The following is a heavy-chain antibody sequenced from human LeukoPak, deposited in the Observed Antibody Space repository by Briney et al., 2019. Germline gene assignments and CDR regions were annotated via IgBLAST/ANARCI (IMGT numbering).Heavy chain of an antibody. D-gene: IGHD4-17*01. J-gene: IGHJ4*02. CDR2: VSTGGSTI. V-gene: IGHV3-48*03. CDR1: GFTFSNYE. CDR3: ARDTTDDYGDYYFDY. Sequence: GGSLRLSCAASGFTFSNYEMNWVRQAPGKGLEWVSYVSTGGSTIYYADSVKGRFTVSRDNAKNSLYLQINSLRAEDTAVYYCARDTTDDYGDYYFDYWGQGTLVTVSS.